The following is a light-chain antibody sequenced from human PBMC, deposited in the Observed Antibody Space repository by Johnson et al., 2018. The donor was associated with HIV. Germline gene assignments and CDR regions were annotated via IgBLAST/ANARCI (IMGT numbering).Light chain of an antibody. CDR1: NTNIGNDF. Sequence: QSVLTQPPSVSAAPGQKVTVSCSGSNTNIGNDFVSWYQQLPGKAPRLLIYDNKKRPSGISDRFSGSKSGTSATLGITGLQTGDEADYYCGTWDTSLSAGGVFGTGTKVTVL. V-gene: IGLV1-51*01. J-gene: IGLJ1*01. CDR2: DNK. CDR3: GTWDTSLSAGGV.